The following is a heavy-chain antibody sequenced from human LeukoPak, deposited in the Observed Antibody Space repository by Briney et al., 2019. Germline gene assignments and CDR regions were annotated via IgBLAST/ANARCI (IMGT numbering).Heavy chain of an antibody. D-gene: IGHD3-10*01. CDR3: ARHYYGSGRIVD. CDR1: GFTFSSYE. Sequence: GGSLRLSCAASGFTFSSYEMNWVRQAPGKGLEWVANINRDGSEEYYVGSVKGRFTISRDNAKNSLFLQMNSLSGEDTAVYYCARHYYGSGRIVDWGQGTLVTVSS. V-gene: IGHV3-7*01. CDR2: INRDGSEE. J-gene: IGHJ4*02.